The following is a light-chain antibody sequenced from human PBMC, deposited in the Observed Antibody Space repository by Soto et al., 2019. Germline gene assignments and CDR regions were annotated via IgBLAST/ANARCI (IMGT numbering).Light chain of an antibody. CDR1: QSVLYSSNNKNY. Sequence: DIVMTQSPDSLAVSLGERATINCKSSQSVLYSSNNKNYLAWYQQQPGQPPQLLIYWASTRESGVPDRFSGSGSGTDFTLTISSLQAEDGAVYYCQQYYSTPVTFGQGTKLEIK. CDR2: WAS. J-gene: IGKJ2*01. CDR3: QQYYSTPVT. V-gene: IGKV4-1*01.